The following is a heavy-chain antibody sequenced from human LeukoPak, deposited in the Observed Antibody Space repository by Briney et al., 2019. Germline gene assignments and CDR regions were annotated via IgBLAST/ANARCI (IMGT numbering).Heavy chain of an antibody. CDR2: MYHRGTT. Sequence: SETLALTCSVSGGSISSSSYHWGWIRQSPGKGLEWIGSMYHRGTTYENSSLKSRLTLSIDTSNNHFSLKLTSVTAADTAVYFCAREYSRSVVAGSRPDLWGQGLLVTVSS. CDR1: GGSISSSSYH. CDR3: AREYSRSVVAGSRPDL. J-gene: IGHJ4*02. D-gene: IGHD2-21*01. V-gene: IGHV4-39*02.